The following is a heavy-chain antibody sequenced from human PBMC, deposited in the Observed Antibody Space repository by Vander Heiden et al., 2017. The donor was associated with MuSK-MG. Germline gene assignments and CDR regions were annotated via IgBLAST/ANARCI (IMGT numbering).Heavy chain of an antibody. CDR3: AREGGELFQRWGFDP. J-gene: IGHJ5*02. Sequence: QVQLVQSGSELKKPGASVRVSGRASGYTFPSYAMNWVRQAPGQGLEGMGWISTNTGNPTYAQGFTGRFVFPLDTSVSTAYLQISSLKAEDTAVYYCAREGGELFQRWGFDPWGQGTLVTVSS. CDR2: ISTNTGNP. D-gene: IGHD3-10*01. V-gene: IGHV7-4-1*02. CDR1: GYTFPSYA.